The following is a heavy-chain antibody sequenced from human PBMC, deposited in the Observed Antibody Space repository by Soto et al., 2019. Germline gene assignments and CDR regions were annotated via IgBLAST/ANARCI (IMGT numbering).Heavy chain of an antibody. CDR1: GFTFSSYG. Sequence: GGSLRLSCAASGFTFSSYGMHWVRQAPGKGLEWVAVIWYDGSNKYYADSVKGRFTISRDNSKNTLYLQMNSLRAEDTAVYYCARDWEMATIDYWGQGTLVTVSS. V-gene: IGHV3-33*01. CDR3: ARDWEMATIDY. CDR2: IWYDGSNK. J-gene: IGHJ4*02. D-gene: IGHD5-12*01.